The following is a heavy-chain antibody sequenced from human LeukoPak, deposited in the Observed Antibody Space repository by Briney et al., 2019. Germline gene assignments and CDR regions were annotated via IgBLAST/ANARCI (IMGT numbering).Heavy chain of an antibody. CDR2: INPNSGGT. CDR3: ARSRDGLLYFQH. CDR1: GYTFISHY. D-gene: IGHD5-24*01. J-gene: IGHJ1*01. Sequence: ASVKVSCKASGYTFISHYMHWVRQAPGQGLEWMGWINPNSGGTNYAQKFQGRVTTTRDTSISTAYMELSRLRSDDTAVYYCARSRDGLLYFQHWGQGTLVTVSS. V-gene: IGHV1-2*02.